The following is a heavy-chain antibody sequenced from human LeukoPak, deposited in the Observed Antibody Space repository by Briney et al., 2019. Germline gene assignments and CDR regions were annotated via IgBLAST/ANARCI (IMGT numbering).Heavy chain of an antibody. D-gene: IGHD7-27*01. V-gene: IGHV3-74*03. CDR2: IRGDGTYT. CDR3: ARDSGFLNWGAFDY. Sequence: GGSLRLSCAASGFIFRNYWMHWVRQAPGEGLEWVSRIRGDGTYTTYADSVKGRFTISRDNAKNTVYLQMNSLRTEDTAVYYCARDSGFLNWGAFDYWGQGTLVTVSS. J-gene: IGHJ4*02. CDR1: GFIFRNYW.